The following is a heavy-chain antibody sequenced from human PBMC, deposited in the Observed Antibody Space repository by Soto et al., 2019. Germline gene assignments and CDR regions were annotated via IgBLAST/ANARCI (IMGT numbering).Heavy chain of an antibody. CDR3: ARDLDGIVATIYFDY. V-gene: IGHV3-48*02. J-gene: IGHJ4*02. CDR2: VSSSSSTI. Sequence: EVQLVESGGGLVQPGGSLRLSCAASGFTFSSYSMNWVRQAPGKGLEWVSYVSSSSSTIYYAAAVKGRFTISRDNAKNSLYLQMNSLRDEDTAVYYCARDLDGIVATIYFDYWGQGTLVTVSS. D-gene: IGHD5-12*01. CDR1: GFTFSSYS.